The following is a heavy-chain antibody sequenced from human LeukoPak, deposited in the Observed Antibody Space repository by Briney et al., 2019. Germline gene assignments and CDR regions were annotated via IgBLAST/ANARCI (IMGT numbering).Heavy chain of an antibody. D-gene: IGHD3/OR15-3a*01. Sequence: GASVTVSCKASGGTFSSYAISWVRQAPGQGLEWMGRIIPILGIANYAQKFQRRVTITADKSTSTAYMELSSLRSEDTAVYYCASGMGTGGAFEIWGQGTMVTVSS. CDR1: GGTFSSYA. V-gene: IGHV1-69*04. CDR3: ASGMGTGGAFEI. J-gene: IGHJ3*02. CDR2: IIPILGIA.